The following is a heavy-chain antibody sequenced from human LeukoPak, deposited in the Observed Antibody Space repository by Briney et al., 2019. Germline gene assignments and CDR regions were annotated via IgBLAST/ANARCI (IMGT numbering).Heavy chain of an antibody. CDR2: VIQDGSEK. CDR3: ARDSSRRFLEWLLYNWFDP. J-gene: IGHJ5*02. Sequence: GGSLRISCAGSGFTISSHCIEWVRQDPGKGLEWVAHVIQDGSEKYYVDSVKGRFTISRDNAKNSLYLQMNSLRAEDTAVYYCARDSSRRFLEWLLYNWFDPWGQGTLVTVSS. CDR1: GFTISSHC. D-gene: IGHD3-3*01. V-gene: IGHV3-7*03.